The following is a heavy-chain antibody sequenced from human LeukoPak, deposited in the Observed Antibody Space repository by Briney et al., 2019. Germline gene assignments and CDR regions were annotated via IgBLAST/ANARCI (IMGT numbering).Heavy chain of an antibody. J-gene: IGHJ4*02. V-gene: IGHV3-7*01. D-gene: IGHD3-10*01. CDR1: GFTFNSYW. CDR3: ARTPDGADY. Sequence: PGGSLRLSCAASGFTFNSYWMTWFRQAPGKGLEWVANIKQDGTEIFHVDSVRGRFIISRDNAENSLYLQMNSLRVEDTAVYYCARTPDGADYWGQGTLVTVSS. CDR2: IKQDGTEI.